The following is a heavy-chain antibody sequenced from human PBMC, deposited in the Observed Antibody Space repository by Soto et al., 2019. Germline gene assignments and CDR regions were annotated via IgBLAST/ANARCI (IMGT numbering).Heavy chain of an antibody. CDR1: RGTFSSYT. Sequence: QVQLVQSGAEVKKPGSSVKVSCKASRGTFSSYTISWVRQAPGQGLEWMGRIIPILGIANYAQKFQGRVTITADKPTSTAYMELSSLRSEDTAVYYCASVYCGSGSHYGMDVWGQGTTVTVSS. V-gene: IGHV1-69*02. CDR3: ASVYCGSGSHYGMDV. CDR2: IIPILGIA. J-gene: IGHJ6*02. D-gene: IGHD3-10*01.